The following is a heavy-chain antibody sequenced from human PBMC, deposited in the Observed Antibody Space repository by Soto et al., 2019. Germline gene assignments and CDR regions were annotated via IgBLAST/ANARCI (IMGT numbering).Heavy chain of an antibody. Sequence: GGSLRLSCAASGFTFSSFAMNWVRQAPGKGLEWVSTISGRGGGTYYADSVKGRFTISRDNSRNTLYLQMNTLRAEDTALYYCTKDERGDVVVVPDDLWGWFDPWGQGTLVTVSS. D-gene: IGHD2-2*01. J-gene: IGHJ5*02. CDR3: TKDERGDVVVVPDDLWGWFDP. CDR2: ISGRGGGT. CDR1: GFTFSSFA. V-gene: IGHV3-23*01.